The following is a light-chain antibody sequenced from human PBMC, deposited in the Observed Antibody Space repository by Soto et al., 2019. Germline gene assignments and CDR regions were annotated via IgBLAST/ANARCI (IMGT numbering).Light chain of an antibody. CDR2: EVS. Sequence: QPVLTQPASVSGSPGQSITISCTGTSSDVGAYDYVSWYQHHPGKAPKLMIYEVSNRPSGVSNRFSGSKSGNTASLTISGLQAEDEADYYCCSYTISSIWVFGGGTKLTVL. V-gene: IGLV2-14*01. J-gene: IGLJ3*02. CDR1: SSDVGAYDY. CDR3: CSYTISSIWV.